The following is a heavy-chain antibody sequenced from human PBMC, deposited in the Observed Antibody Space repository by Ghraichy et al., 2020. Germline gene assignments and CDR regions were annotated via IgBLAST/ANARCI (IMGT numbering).Heavy chain of an antibody. D-gene: IGHD2-15*01. CDR2: IILSSAT. CDR3: AREGAYCSETRCPFDY. V-gene: IGHV3-11*05. Sequence: GESLRLSCAASGFDFSDFYMSWIRQVPGKGREWIVVIILSSATDYTRSVKGRFTVSRDNTKNLLYLQINNLGVEYTAVYYCAREGAYCSETRCPFDYCGQGPLVTVSS. CDR1: GFDFSDFY. J-gene: IGHJ4*02.